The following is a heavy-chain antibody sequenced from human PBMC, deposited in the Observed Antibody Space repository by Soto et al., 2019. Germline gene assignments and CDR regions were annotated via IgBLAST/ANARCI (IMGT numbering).Heavy chain of an antibody. D-gene: IGHD3-22*01. CDR1: GYTFTSYY. J-gene: IGHJ4*03. CDR2: INPSGGST. CDR3: ARERSRFDYYYDSSGYSGYFDY. V-gene: IGHV1-46*01. Sequence: GASVKVSCKAPGYTFTSYYMHWVRQAPGQGLEWMGIINPSGGSTSYAQKFQGRVTMTRDTSTSTVYMELSSLRSEDTAVYYCARERSRFDYYYDSSGYSGYFDYWG.